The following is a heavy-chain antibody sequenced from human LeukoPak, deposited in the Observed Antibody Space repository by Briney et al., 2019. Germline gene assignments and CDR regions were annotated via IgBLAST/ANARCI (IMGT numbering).Heavy chain of an antibody. CDR2: IYHSGST. Sequence: SETLSLTCTVSGYSISSGYYWGWIRQPPGKGLEWIGSIYHSGSTYYNPSLKSRVTISVDTSKNQFSLKLSSVTAADTAVYYCARVYRNSGYDAFDIWGQGTMVTVSS. D-gene: IGHD3-22*01. J-gene: IGHJ3*02. V-gene: IGHV4-38-2*02. CDR3: ARVYRNSGYDAFDI. CDR1: GYSISSGYY.